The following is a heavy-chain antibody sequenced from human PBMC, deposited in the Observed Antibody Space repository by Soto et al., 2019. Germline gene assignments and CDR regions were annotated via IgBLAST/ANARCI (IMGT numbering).Heavy chain of an antibody. J-gene: IGHJ6*03. D-gene: IGHD6-13*01. CDR2: INHSGST. CDR1: GGSFSGYY. CDR3: ARGPLRIAAAGTDYYYYYMDV. V-gene: IGHV4-34*01. Sequence: SETLSLTCAVYGGSFSGYYWSWIRQPPGKGLEWIGEINHSGSTNYNPSLKSRVTISVDTSKNQFSLKLSSVTAADTAVYYCARGPLRIAAAGTDYYYYYMDVWGKGTTVTVSS.